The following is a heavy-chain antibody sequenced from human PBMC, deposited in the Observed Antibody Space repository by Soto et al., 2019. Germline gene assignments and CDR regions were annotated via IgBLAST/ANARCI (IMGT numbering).Heavy chain of an antibody. CDR1: GFTFSDYY. J-gene: IGHJ4*02. CDR3: ATFRGRATSGFDC. Sequence: QVRLVESGGGLVKPGGSLRLSCAASGFTFSDYYMSWIRQTPGKGLEWVPFISSSGSTIYYADSVKGRFTISRDNAKNSLYLQMSSLRAEDTAVYYCATFRGRATSGFDCWGQGTLVTVSS. CDR2: ISSSGSTI. D-gene: IGHD1-26*01. V-gene: IGHV3-11*01.